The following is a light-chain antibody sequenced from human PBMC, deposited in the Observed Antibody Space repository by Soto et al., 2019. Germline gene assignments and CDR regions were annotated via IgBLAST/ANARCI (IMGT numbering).Light chain of an antibody. CDR1: SSDVGGYNF. CDR2: EVN. V-gene: IGLV2-14*01. J-gene: IGLJ2*01. CDR3: SSYTSSNTLVV. Sequence: QSALTQPASVSGSPGQSITISCTGTSSDVGGYNFVSWYEQHPGKAPKLIIYEVNGRPSGVSDRFSGSKSGNTASLTISGLQAEDEADYYYSSYTSSNTLVVFGGGTKVTVL.